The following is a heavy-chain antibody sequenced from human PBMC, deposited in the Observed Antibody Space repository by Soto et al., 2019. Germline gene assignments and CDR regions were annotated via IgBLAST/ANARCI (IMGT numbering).Heavy chain of an antibody. CDR2: ISAYNGNT. CDR1: GYTFTSYG. J-gene: IGHJ4*02. D-gene: IGHD2-15*01. V-gene: IGHV1-18*01. Sequence: GASVKVSCKASGYTFTSYGISWVRQAPGQGLEWMGWISAYNGNTNYAQKLQGRVTMTTDTSTSTAYMELRSLRSDDTAVYYCARDQNIVVVVAATYFDYWGQGTLVTVSS. CDR3: ARDQNIVVVVAATYFDY.